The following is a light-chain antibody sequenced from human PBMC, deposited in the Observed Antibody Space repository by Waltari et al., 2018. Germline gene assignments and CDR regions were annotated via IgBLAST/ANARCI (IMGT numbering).Light chain of an antibody. CDR1: QRVSTS. Sequence: CRASQRVSTSLAWYQQKPGQAPRLLIYDASNRATGIPARFSGSGSGTDFTLTISSLEPEDFAVYYCQHRNNGPPWTFGQGTKVDIK. J-gene: IGKJ1*01. CDR3: QHRNNGPPWT. V-gene: IGKV3-11*01. CDR2: DAS.